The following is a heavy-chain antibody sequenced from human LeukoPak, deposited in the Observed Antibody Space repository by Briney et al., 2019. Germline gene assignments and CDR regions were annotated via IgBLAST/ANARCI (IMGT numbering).Heavy chain of an antibody. D-gene: IGHD5-18*01. Sequence: PGGSLRLSCAASGFTFSNSWMTWVRQAPGKGLEWVANIKQDGSEKYYVDSVEGRFTISRDNAKNSVYLQMNSLRAEDTAVYFCARDQYTDWGQGTLVTVSS. J-gene: IGHJ4*02. CDR2: IKQDGSEK. V-gene: IGHV3-7*01. CDR3: ARDQYTD. CDR1: GFTFSNSW.